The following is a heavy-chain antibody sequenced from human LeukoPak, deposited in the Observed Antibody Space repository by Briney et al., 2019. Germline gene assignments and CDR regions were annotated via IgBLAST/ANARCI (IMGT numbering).Heavy chain of an antibody. V-gene: IGHV1-8*03. Sequence: ASVTVSCKASGYTFTSYDINWVRQATGQGREWMGWMNPNSGNTGYAQKFQGRVTITRNTSISTAYMELSSLRSEDTAVYYCARGDYGGNFWFDPWGQGTLVTVSS. D-gene: IGHD4-23*01. CDR2: MNPNSGNT. J-gene: IGHJ5*02. CDR3: ARGDYGGNFWFDP. CDR1: GYTFTSYD.